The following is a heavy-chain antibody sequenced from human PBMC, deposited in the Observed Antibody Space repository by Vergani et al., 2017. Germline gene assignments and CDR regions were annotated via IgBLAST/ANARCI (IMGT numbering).Heavy chain of an antibody. J-gene: IGHJ4*02. D-gene: IGHD4-17*01. Sequence: QMQLQESGPGLVKPPGTLSLTCAVSGGSVSSSSWWSWVRQPPGKGLEWIGEIYHSGTTNFNPSLKSRVTMSIDKSKNKFSLKLNSVTAADTAVYYCTRGYGDYGAGWGQGILVTVSS. V-gene: IGHV4-4*03. CDR3: TRGYGDYGAG. CDR1: GGSVSSSSW. CDR2: IYHSGTT.